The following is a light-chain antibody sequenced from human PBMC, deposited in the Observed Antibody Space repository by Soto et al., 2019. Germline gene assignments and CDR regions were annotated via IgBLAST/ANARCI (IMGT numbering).Light chain of an antibody. CDR2: RNN. V-gene: IGLV1-47*01. CDR1: SSNIGSNY. Sequence: QSVLTQPPSASGTPGQRVTISCSGSSSNIGSNYVYWYQQLPGTAPKLLIYRNNQRPSGVPDRFSGSKSGTSASLAISGLLSEDEADYYCAAWEDSLSVVVFGGGTKLTVL. CDR3: AAWEDSLSVVV. J-gene: IGLJ2*01.